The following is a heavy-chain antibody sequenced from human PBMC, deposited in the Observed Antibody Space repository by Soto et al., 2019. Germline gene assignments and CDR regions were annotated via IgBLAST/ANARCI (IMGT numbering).Heavy chain of an antibody. J-gene: IGHJ4*02. CDR2: ISAYNGNT. CDR3: ARHILSSPPYYFPS. V-gene: IGHV1-18*01. Sequence: ASVKVSCKASGYTFTSYGISWVRQAPGQGLEWMGWISAYNGNTNYAQKLQGRVTMTTDTSTSTAYMELSSLRSDDTAVYYCARHILSSPPYYFPSWGQGTLVTVSS. CDR1: GYTFTSYG. D-gene: IGHD2-21*01.